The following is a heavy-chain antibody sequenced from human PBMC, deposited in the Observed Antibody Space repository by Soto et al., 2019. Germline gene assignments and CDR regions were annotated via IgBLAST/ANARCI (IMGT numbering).Heavy chain of an antibody. J-gene: IGHJ6*02. Sequence: QVQLVQSGAEVTKPGSSVKVSCKASGGTFNNYAISWVRQAPGQGLEWMGGIIPLFGTANYAQKFEGRATVTADESPSTAYMELTSLRYEDTSVYYCARGRDISGYSYARDVWGQWTTVTV. CDR3: ARGRDISGYSYARDV. CDR2: IIPLFGTA. D-gene: IGHD3-22*01. V-gene: IGHV1-69*01. CDR1: GGTFNNYA.